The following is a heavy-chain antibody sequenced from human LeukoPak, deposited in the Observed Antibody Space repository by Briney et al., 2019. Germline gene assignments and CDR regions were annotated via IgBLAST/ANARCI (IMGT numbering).Heavy chain of an antibody. D-gene: IGHD3-10*01. V-gene: IGHV4-39*01. CDR3: ASFYGSGSYYPKPDY. Sequence: SETLSLTCTVSGGSISSSSYYWGWIRQPPGKGLEWIGSIYYSGSTYYNPSLKSRVTISVETSKDQFSLRLSSVTAADTAVYYCASFYGSGSYYPKPDYWGQGTLVTVSS. CDR2: IYYSGST. CDR1: GGSISSSSYY. J-gene: IGHJ4*02.